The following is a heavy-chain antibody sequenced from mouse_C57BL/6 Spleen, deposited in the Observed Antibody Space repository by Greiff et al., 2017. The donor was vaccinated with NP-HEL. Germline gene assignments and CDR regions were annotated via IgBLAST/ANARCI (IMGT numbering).Heavy chain of an antibody. CDR1: GYTFTSYW. CDR2: IHPNSGST. Sequence: QVQLQQPGAELVKPGASVKLSCKASGYTFTSYWMHWVKQRPGQGLEWIGMIHPNSGSTNYNEKFKSKATLTVDKSSSTAYMQLSSLTSEDSAVYYCARERIYYGSSIFAYWGQGTLVTVSA. CDR3: ARERIYYGSSIFAY. V-gene: IGHV1-64*01. J-gene: IGHJ3*01. D-gene: IGHD1-1*01.